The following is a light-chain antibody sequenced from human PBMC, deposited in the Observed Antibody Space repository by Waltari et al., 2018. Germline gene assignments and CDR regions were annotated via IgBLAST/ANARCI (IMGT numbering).Light chain of an antibody. CDR1: QSVSSSS. J-gene: IGKJ1*01. V-gene: IGKV3-20*01. Sequence: EIVLTQSPGTASLSPGDRVTLHCRASQSVSSSSLAWYQQKPGQAPRLVIYRASRRATGIPDRFSGSGSGTDFSLTISRLEPEDFAVYYCQQHGTLPATFGQGTKVEIK. CDR2: RAS. CDR3: QQHGTLPAT.